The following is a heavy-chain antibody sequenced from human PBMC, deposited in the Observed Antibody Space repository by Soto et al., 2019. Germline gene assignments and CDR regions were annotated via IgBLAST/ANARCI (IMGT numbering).Heavy chain of an antibody. Sequence: SETLSRTCAVSGGSISSSNWWSWVRQPPGKGLEWIGEIFHSGSTNDNASPKSRVTIPVAKTKNQFPLKLSSVTAADTAVYYCTPEPGIALAHLELTSGISWFDPWGRGTLVTAST. V-gene: IGHV4-4*02. J-gene: IGHJ5*02. CDR3: TPEPGIALAHLELTSGISWFDP. D-gene: IGHD6-19*01. CDR2: IFHSGST. CDR1: GGSISSSNW.